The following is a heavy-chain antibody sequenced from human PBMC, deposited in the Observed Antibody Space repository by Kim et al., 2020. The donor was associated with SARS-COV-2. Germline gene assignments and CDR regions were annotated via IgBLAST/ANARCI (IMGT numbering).Heavy chain of an antibody. CDR3: ARGSNRIYDFWSGDALTLIFDY. J-gene: IGHJ4*02. Sequence: GGSLRLSCAASGFTFSSYWMSWVRQAPGKGLEWVANIKQDGSEKYYVDSVKGRFTISRDNAKNSLYLQMNSLRAEDTAVYYCARGSNRIYDFWSGDALTLIFDYWGQGTLVTVSS. CDR2: IKQDGSEK. D-gene: IGHD3-3*01. V-gene: IGHV3-7*01. CDR1: GFTFSSYW.